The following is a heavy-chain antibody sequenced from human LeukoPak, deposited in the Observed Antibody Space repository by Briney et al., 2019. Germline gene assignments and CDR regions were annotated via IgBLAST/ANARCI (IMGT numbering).Heavy chain of an antibody. CDR2: MNPNSGNT. CDR1: GYTFTSYD. CDR3: ARVGYCSSTSCYRPYYYYGMDA. J-gene: IGHJ6*02. D-gene: IGHD2-2*02. Sequence: ASVKVSCKASGYTFTSYDINWVRQATGQGLEWMGWMNPNSGNTGYAQKFQGRVTMARNTSISTAYMELSSLRSEDTAVYYCARVGYCSSTSCYRPYYYYGMDAWGQGTTVTVSS. V-gene: IGHV1-8*01.